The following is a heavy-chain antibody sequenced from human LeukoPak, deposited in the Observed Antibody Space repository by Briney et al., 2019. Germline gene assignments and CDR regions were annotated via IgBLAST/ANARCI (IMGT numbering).Heavy chain of an antibody. CDR1: GYRFTGFY. Sequence: ASVKVSCKTSGYRFTGFYIHWVRQAPGQGLEWMGWINPNTGGTNFAQKFQGRVTMTTDTSMNTAYMELSSLRSEDTAVYYCARFKRGYWGQGTLVTVSS. CDR2: INPNTGGT. V-gene: IGHV1-2*02. J-gene: IGHJ4*02. CDR3: ARFKRGY.